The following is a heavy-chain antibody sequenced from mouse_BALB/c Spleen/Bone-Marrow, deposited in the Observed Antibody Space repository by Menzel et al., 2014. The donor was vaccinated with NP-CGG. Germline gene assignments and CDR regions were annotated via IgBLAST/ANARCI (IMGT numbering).Heavy chain of an antibody. J-gene: IGHJ4*01. D-gene: IGHD1-2*01. V-gene: IGHV1-63*01. CDR1: GYAFTNYW. CDR3: ARPQFISGRYYAMDY. Sequence: QVQLQQSGAELVRPGTSVKISCKASGYAFTNYWLDWVKQSPGHGLEWIGDIYPGSGNTYFNEKFKGKATLTADKSSSTSYIQLSSLTSEHTAVYFCARPQFISGRYYAMDYWGQGTSVTVSS. CDR2: IYPGSGNT.